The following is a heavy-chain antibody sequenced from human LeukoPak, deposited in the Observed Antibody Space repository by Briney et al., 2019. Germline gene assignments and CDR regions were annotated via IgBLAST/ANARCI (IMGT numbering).Heavy chain of an antibody. CDR1: GYTFTGYY. V-gene: IGHV1-2*02. Sequence: ASVKVSCKASGYTFTGYYMHWVRQAPGQGLEWMGWINPNSGGTNYAQKFQGRVTMTRDTSISTAYMELSRLRSDDTAVYYWARVGGIQLWLLHYFDYWGQGTLVTVSS. D-gene: IGHD5-18*01. CDR3: ARVGGIQLWLLHYFDY. J-gene: IGHJ4*02. CDR2: INPNSGGT.